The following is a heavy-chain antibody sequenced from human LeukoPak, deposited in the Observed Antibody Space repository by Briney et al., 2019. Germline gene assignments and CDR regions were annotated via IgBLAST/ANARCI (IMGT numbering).Heavy chain of an antibody. J-gene: IGHJ4*02. V-gene: IGHV1-8*01. CDR3: AISGYSYGQYYFDY. Sequence: ASVKVSCKASGYTFTSYDINWVRQATGQGLERMGWMNPNSGNTGYAQKFQGRVTMTRNTSISTAYMELSSLRSEDTAVYYCAISGYSYGQYYFDYWGQGTLVTVSS. CDR2: MNPNSGNT. CDR1: GYTFTSYD. D-gene: IGHD5-18*01.